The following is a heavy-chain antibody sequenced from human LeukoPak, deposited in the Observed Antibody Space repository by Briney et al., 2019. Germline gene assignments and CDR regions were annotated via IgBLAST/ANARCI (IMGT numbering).Heavy chain of an antibody. V-gene: IGHV4-34*01. J-gene: IGHJ4*02. CDR2: INHSGST. CDR3: ARGSLWFGELRY. D-gene: IGHD3-10*01. Sequence: PSETLSLTCAVYGGSFSGYYWTWIRQPPGKGLEWIGEINHSGSTNYNPSLKSRVTISVDTSKNQFSLKLSSVTAADTAVYYCARGSLWFGELRYWGQGPLVTVSS. CDR1: GGSFSGYY.